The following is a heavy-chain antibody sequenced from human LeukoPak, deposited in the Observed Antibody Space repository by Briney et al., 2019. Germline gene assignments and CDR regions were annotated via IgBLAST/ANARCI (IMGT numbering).Heavy chain of an antibody. D-gene: IGHD6-13*01. CDR2: IYYSGST. CDR1: GGSIRSYF. V-gene: IGHV4-59*01. CDR3: ARDASSWGGAFDI. J-gene: IGHJ3*02. Sequence: SETLSLTCTVSGGSIRSYFWSWIRQPPGKGLEWIGYIYYSGSTNYNPSLKSRVSISVDTSKNQFSLNLSSVTTADAAVYYCARDASSWGGAFDIWGQGAMVTVSS.